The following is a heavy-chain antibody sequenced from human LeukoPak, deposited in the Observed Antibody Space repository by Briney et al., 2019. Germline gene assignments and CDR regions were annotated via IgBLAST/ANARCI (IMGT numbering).Heavy chain of an antibody. J-gene: IGHJ6*03. V-gene: IGHV4-59*01. CDR3: AGILSPHAYYYYMDV. Sequence: SETLSLTCTVSGGSISSYYWSWIRQPPGKGLEWIGYIYYSGSTNYNPSLKSRVTISVDTSKNQFSLKLSSVTAADTAVYYCAGILSPHAYYYYMDVWGKGTTVTASS. CDR1: GGSISSYY. CDR2: IYYSGST.